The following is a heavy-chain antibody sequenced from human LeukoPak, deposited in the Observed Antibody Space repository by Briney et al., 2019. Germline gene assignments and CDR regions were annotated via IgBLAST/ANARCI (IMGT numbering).Heavy chain of an antibody. V-gene: IGHV3-74*01. CDR2: INSDGSAT. D-gene: IGHD1-26*01. Sequence: PGGSLRLSCAASGFSFTNYWMHWVRQAPGKGLVWVSHINSDGSATRYADSVKGRFTISRDNAMNTLYLQMNSLRGEDTAVYYCARGHSGSHSCTHWGQGTLVTVSS. CDR3: ARGHSGSHSCTH. J-gene: IGHJ4*02. CDR1: GFSFTNYW.